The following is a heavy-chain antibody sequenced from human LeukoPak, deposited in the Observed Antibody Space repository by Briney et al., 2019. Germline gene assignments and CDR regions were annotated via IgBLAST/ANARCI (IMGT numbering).Heavy chain of an antibody. CDR3: ARSGIEDIVLMVYAHFDY. Sequence: KPSETLSLTCAVYGGSFSGYYWSWIRQPPGKGLECIGEISHTGSTNYNPSLKSRVTISVDTSKNQFSLKLSSVTAADTAVYYCARSGIEDIVLMVYAHFDYWGQGTLVTVSS. V-gene: IGHV4-34*01. J-gene: IGHJ4*02. D-gene: IGHD2-8*01. CDR2: ISHTGST. CDR1: GGSFSGYY.